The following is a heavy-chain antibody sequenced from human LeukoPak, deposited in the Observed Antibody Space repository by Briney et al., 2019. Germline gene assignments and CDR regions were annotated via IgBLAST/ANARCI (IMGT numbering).Heavy chain of an antibody. J-gene: IGHJ4*02. V-gene: IGHV3-23*01. CDR3: AKDSGTYYKAFDY. Sequence: PGGSLRLSCAASGFTFSSYAMSWVRQAPGKGLEWVSTIGATGGSTYYADSVKGRFTISRDNSKNTLYLQMNSLRAEDTAVYSCAKDSGTYYKAFDYWGRGTLVTVSS. CDR2: IGATGGST. CDR1: GFTFSSYA. D-gene: IGHD1-26*01.